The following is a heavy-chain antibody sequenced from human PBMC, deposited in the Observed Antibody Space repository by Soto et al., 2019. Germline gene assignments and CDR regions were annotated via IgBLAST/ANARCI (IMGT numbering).Heavy chain of an antibody. CDR1: GGSLSNYG. CDR3: ARGDASKIVVTTYYAMDV. Sequence: QVQLVQSGAEVKKPGSSVKVSCKASGGSLSNYGISWVRQAPGQGLEWMGGIIPVFGTANYAQKFQGRVKITAXEXTXIXXMDVTSLRSEDTAVYYCARGDASKIVVTTYYAMDVWGQGTTVTVSS. CDR2: IIPVFGTA. J-gene: IGHJ6*02. D-gene: IGHD3-9*01. V-gene: IGHV1-69*12.